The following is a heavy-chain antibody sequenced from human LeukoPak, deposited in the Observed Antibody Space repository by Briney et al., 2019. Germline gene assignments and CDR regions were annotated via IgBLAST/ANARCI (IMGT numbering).Heavy chain of an antibody. V-gene: IGHV3-23*01. Sequence: PGRTLCLSCAASVFTLTSYAMSSVRQAGSPRLEWVSAISGSVGSTYYADSVKGRFTISRDNSKNTLYLQMNSLRAEDTAVYYCAKTPSRLWGVGATTIFDYWGQGTLVTVSS. J-gene: IGHJ4*02. CDR1: VFTLTSYA. D-gene: IGHD1-26*01. CDR3: AKTPSRLWGVGATTIFDY. CDR2: ISGSVGST.